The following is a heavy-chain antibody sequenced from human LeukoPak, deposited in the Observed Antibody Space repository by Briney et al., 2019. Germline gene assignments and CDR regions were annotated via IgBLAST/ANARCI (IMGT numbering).Heavy chain of an antibody. D-gene: IGHD3-10*01. V-gene: IGHV3-21*01. CDR2: FSSSGVYI. CDR1: GFTFNDYG. CDR3: ARDFRIYYGSGSYGSRFDP. J-gene: IGHJ5*02. Sequence: PGGSLRLSCAASGFTFNDYGMNWVRQAPGKGLEWVSSFSSSGVYIYYADSLKGRFTISRDNAKNSLYLQMNSLRAEDTAIYFCARDFRIYYGSGSYGSRFDPWGQGTLVTVSS.